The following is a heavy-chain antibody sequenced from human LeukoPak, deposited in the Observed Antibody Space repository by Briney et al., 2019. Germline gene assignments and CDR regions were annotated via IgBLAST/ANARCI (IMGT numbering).Heavy chain of an antibody. V-gene: IGHV1-3*01. CDR3: ARSPTVLRYFDWLSPLGY. CDR2: INAGNGNT. J-gene: IGHJ4*02. CDR1: GYTFTSYA. Sequence: ASVKVSCTASGYTFTSYAMHWVRQAPGQRLEWMGWINAGNGNTKYSQKFQGRVTITRDTSASTAYMELSSLRSEDTAVYYCARSPTVLRYFDWLSPLGYWGQGTLVTVSS. D-gene: IGHD3-9*01.